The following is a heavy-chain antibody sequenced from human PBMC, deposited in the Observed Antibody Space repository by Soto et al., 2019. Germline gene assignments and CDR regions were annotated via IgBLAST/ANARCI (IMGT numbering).Heavy chain of an antibody. D-gene: IGHD2-15*01. V-gene: IGHV4-30-2*01. Sequence: QLQLQESASGLVKPSQTLSLTCAVSGGSISSGGYSWSWIRQPPGKRLEWIGYIYHSGSTYYNPSLKSRVTITVDSSKNQFSLKLSSVTAADTAVHYCARGQVVAAQHWGQGTLVTVSS. J-gene: IGHJ4*02. CDR1: GGSISSGGYS. CDR2: IYHSGST. CDR3: ARGQVVAAQH.